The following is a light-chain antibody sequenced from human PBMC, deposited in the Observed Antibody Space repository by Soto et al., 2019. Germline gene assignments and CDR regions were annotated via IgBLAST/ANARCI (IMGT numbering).Light chain of an antibody. CDR3: QQRSNWPLT. CDR1: ETVAGSY. V-gene: IGKV3D-20*02. CDR2: GTS. Sequence: EIVLTQSPGTLSLSPGERATLSCRASETVAGSYLAWYQQQPGQAPRLLMSGTSSRATGIPARFSGTGSGTDFTLTIGSLEPEEFAVYYCQQRSNWPLTFGQGTRLEIK. J-gene: IGKJ5*01.